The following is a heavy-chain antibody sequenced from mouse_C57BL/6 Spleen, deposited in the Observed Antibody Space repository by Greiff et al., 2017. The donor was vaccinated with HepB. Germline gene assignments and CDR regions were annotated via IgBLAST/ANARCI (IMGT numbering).Heavy chain of an antibody. CDR1: GFTFTDYY. V-gene: IGHV7-3*01. D-gene: IGHD2-13*01. J-gene: IGHJ2*01. CDR2: IRNKANGYTT. CDR3: ARYTCDVSFDY. Sequence: EVQGVESGGGLVQPGGSLSLSCAASGFTFTDYYMSWVRQPPGKALEWLGFIRNKANGYTTEYSASVKGRFTISRDNSKSILYLQMNALRAEDSATYYCARYTCDVSFDYWGQGTTLTVSS.